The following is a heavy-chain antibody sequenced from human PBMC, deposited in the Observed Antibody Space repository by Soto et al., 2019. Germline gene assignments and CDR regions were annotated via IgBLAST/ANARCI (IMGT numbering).Heavy chain of an antibody. V-gene: IGHV3-48*02. CDR2: ITSGSTRI. CDR1: GFTFNTYS. CDR3: TRDPHALEF. J-gene: IGHJ4*02. D-gene: IGHD2-2*01. Sequence: EVQLVESGGGLVQPGGSLRLSCAASGFTFNTYSMNWVRQTPEKGLEWVAYITSGSTRILYADSVRGRFTISRDTAKDSLYLQMTSLRDEDTAMYYCTRDPHALEFWGQGTRVIVSS.